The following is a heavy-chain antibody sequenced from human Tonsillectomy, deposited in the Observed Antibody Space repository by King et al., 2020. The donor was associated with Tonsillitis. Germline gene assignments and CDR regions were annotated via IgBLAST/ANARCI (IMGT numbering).Heavy chain of an antibody. CDR3: AGFDSGGYYGGFDY. V-gene: IGHV3-30-3*01. Sequence: VQLVESGGGVVQSGTSLRLSCAASGFTFSSYAMHWVRQAPGKGLEWVAAVSYDGSNKYHADSVKGRFTISRDNSKNTLYLQMNSLRAEDTAVYYCAGFDSGGYYGGFDYWGQGTLVTVSS. D-gene: IGHD3-22*01. CDR1: GFTFSSYA. CDR2: VSYDGSNK. J-gene: IGHJ4*02.